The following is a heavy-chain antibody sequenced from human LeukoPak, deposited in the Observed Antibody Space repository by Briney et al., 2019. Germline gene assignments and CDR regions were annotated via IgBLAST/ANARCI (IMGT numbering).Heavy chain of an antibody. D-gene: IGHD3-9*01. CDR2: IYYSGST. V-gene: IGHV4-59*08. J-gene: IGHJ2*01. CDR3: ARPAFGGYDILTGYYPYWYFDL. Sequence: SETLSLTCTVSGGSISSYYWSWIRQPPGKGLEWIGYIYYSGSTNYNPSLKSRVTISVDTSKNQFSLKLSSVTAADTAVYYCARPAFGGYDILTGYYPYWYFDLWGRGTLVTVSS. CDR1: GGSISSYY.